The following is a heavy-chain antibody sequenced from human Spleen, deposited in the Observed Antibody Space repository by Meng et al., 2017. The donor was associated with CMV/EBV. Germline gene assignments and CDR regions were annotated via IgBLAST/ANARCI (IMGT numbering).Heavy chain of an antibody. CDR1: GTSISSYY. Sequence: SETLSLTCTVSGTSISSYYWNWIRQPPGKGLESIGYIFYSGSTDYNPSLKSRVTISVDTSRNQFSLRLNSMTAADTAVYYCAALGSSAIDYWGLGTLVTISS. J-gene: IGHJ4*02. CDR3: AALGSSAIDY. CDR2: IFYSGST. V-gene: IGHV4-59*01. D-gene: IGHD6-19*01.